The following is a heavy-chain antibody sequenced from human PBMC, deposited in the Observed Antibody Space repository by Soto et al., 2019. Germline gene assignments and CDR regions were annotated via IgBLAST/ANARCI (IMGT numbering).Heavy chain of an antibody. CDR1: GFTVSSNY. V-gene: IGHV3-53*01. Sequence: PGGSLRLSCAASGFTVSSNYMSWVRQAPGKGLEWVSVIYSGGSTYYADSVKGRFTISRDNSKNTLYLQMNSLRAEDTAVYYCATELAAAGTSLFDYWGQGTLVTVSS. J-gene: IGHJ4*02. CDR2: IYSGGST. D-gene: IGHD6-13*01. CDR3: ATELAAAGTSLFDY.